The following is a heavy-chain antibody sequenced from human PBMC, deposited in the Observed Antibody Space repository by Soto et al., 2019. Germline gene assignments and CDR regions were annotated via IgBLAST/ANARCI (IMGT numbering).Heavy chain of an antibody. D-gene: IGHD3-10*02. CDR3: ATNPRKTLILFGWCDP. CDR1: GHTLTDFS. V-gene: IGHV1-24*01. Sequence: QVQLVQSGAEVKKPGASVTVSCKVSGHTLTDFSMHWMRQAPGKGLEWMGGFNPETGETTYAQRFQGRVTMTEDRATDPASLERRPLTSGDTAMDYCATNPRKTLILFGWCDPRGQGTLVTVSP. CDR2: FNPETGET. J-gene: IGHJ5*02.